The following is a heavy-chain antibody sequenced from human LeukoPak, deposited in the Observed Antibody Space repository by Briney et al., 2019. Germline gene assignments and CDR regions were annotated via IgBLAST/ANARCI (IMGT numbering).Heavy chain of an antibody. Sequence: SETLSLTCTVSGGSISSNSYYWGWIRPPPGKGLVWIGSIYYSGSTYYNPSLESRVTISVDTSKNQFSLKLSFVTAADTAVYYCARHPTVSNYYYGSGSRNWFDPWGQGTLVTVSS. V-gene: IGHV4-39*01. CDR3: ARHPTVSNYYYGSGSRNWFDP. J-gene: IGHJ5*02. CDR1: GGSISSNSYY. D-gene: IGHD3-10*01. CDR2: IYYSGST.